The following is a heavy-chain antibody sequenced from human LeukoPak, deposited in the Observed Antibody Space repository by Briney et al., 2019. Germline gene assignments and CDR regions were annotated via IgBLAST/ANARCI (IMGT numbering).Heavy chain of an antibody. J-gene: IGHJ3*02. V-gene: IGHV4-4*09. D-gene: IGHD2-2*01. Sequence: PSETLSLTCTVLGSISGYYWSWIRQPPGKELEWIGYIYTSGSTNYNPSLESRVTTSVDTSKNQFSLDLRSVTAADTAVYYCARQKCTSTSCLTKNAFDIWGQGTMVTVSS. CDR1: GSISGYY. CDR2: IYTSGST. CDR3: ARQKCTSTSCLTKNAFDI.